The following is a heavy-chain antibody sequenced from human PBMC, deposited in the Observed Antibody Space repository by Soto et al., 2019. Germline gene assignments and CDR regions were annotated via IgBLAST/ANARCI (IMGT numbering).Heavy chain of an antibody. V-gene: IGHV4-31*03. Sequence: PSETLSLTYTVSGASVSSGYHYWTWIRQRPGKGLEWIGYIFDSGSTYYNPSLKSRAFISADTSQNHFSLSLHSVTPADTAVYYCARGGRYSYLFDFWGQGTLVTVSS. CDR3: ARGGRYSYLFDF. CDR2: IFDSGST. D-gene: IGHD5-18*01. CDR1: GASVSSGYHY. J-gene: IGHJ4*02.